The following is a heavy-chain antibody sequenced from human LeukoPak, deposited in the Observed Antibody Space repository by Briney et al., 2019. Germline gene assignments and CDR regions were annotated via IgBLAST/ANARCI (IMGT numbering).Heavy chain of an antibody. CDR1: GGSISSGGYY. D-gene: IGHD5-18*01. J-gene: IGHJ4*02. V-gene: IGHV4-31*03. CDR3: ASLARGYSYGTFDY. CDR2: IYYSGST. Sequence: SETQSLTCTVSGGSISSGGYYWSWIRRHPGKGLEWIGYIYYSGSTYYNPSPKSRVTISVDTSKNQFSLKLSSVTAADTAVYYCASLARGYSYGTFDYWGQGTLVTVSS.